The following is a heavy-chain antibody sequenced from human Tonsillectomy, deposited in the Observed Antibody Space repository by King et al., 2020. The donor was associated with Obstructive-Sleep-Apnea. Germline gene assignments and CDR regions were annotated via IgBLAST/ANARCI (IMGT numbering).Heavy chain of an antibody. V-gene: IGHV3-30*04. Sequence: VQLVESGGGVVQPGRSLRLSCAASGFTFSSYAMHWVRQAPGKGLEWVAVISYDGSNKYYADSVKGRFTISRDNSKNTLYLQMNSLRAEDTAVYYCARDRSSSWYNWFDPWGQGTLVTVSS. CDR3: ARDRSSSWYNWFDP. CDR1: GFTFSSYA. J-gene: IGHJ5*02. CDR2: ISYDGSNK. D-gene: IGHD6-13*01.